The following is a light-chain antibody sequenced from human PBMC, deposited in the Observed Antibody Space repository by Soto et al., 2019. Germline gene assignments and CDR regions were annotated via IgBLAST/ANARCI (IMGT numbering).Light chain of an antibody. J-gene: IGKJ5*01. V-gene: IGKV1-33*01. CDR1: QDISNY. Sequence: DIQLTQSPSSLSASVGDRVTITCQASQDISNYLNWYQQKLGKAPKLLIYDASNLETGVPSRFSGSGSGTDFTFTISSLQREYSATYYCQLYCHLNAVGQGTRLEV. CDR3: QLYCHLNA. CDR2: DAS.